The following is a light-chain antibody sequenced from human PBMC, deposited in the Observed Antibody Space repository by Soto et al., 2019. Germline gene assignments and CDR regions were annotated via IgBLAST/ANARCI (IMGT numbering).Light chain of an antibody. V-gene: IGKV3-20*01. CDR1: QSVRSTY. Sequence: ETVLTQSPGTLSLSPGEGATLSCRASQSVRSTYLVWYQHKPGQAPRLLIYGASNRATGIPGRFSGGGSGTDFTLTISRLEPEDFAVYYCQQYGSSPITFGQGTRLEIK. CDR2: GAS. J-gene: IGKJ5*01. CDR3: QQYGSSPIT.